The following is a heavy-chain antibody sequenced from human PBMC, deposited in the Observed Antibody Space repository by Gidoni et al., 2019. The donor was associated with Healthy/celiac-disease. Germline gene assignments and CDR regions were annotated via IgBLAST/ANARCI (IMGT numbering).Heavy chain of an antibody. CDR3: ARDQYYDILTGYYGMGVDY. V-gene: IGHV3-21*01. CDR2: ISSSSSYI. Sequence: EVQLVVSGGGLVKPGGSVRLSCASSGFTFSSYSLHWVRQAPGNGLVWDSSISSSSSYIDYAESVKGRFTSSRDNAKYSLYLQMNSLRAEDTALYYCARDQYYDILTGYYGMGVDYWGQGTLVTVSS. J-gene: IGHJ4*02. D-gene: IGHD3-9*01. CDR1: GFTFSSYS.